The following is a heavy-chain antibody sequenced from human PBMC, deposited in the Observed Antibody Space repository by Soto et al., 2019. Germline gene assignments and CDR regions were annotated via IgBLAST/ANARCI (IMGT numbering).Heavy chain of an antibody. CDR3: ARDKEIVVVPAALIYYYYYGMDV. CDR2: ISAYNGNT. Sequence: ASVKVSCKASGYTFTSYGISWVRQAPGQGLEWMGWISAYNGNTNYAQKLQGRVIMTTDTSTSTAYMELRSLRSDDTAVYYCARDKEIVVVPAALIYYYYYGMDVWGQGTTVTVSS. CDR1: GYTFTSYG. V-gene: IGHV1-18*01. D-gene: IGHD2-2*01. J-gene: IGHJ6*02.